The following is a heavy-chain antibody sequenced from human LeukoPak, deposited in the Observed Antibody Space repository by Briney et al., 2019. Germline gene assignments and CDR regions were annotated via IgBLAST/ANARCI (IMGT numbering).Heavy chain of an antibody. V-gene: IGHV4-30-2*01. J-gene: IGHJ4*02. CDR1: GGSISSGGYS. D-gene: IGHD3-22*01. Sequence: PSQTLSLTCAVSGGSISSGGYSGSWIRQPPGKGLEWIGYIYHSGSTYYNPSLKSRVTISVDRSKNQFSLKLSSVTAADTAVYYCARQIVVGPYFDYWGQGTLVTVSS. CDR2: IYHSGST. CDR3: ARQIVVGPYFDY.